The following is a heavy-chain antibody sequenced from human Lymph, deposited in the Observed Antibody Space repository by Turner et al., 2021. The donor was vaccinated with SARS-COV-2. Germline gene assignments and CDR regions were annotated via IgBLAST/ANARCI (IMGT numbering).Heavy chain of an antibody. J-gene: IGHJ5*02. CDR2: IIPILAIA. D-gene: IGHD2-2*01. CDR1: GGTFSSYA. Sequence: VRLVQSGAEVKKPGSSVKVSCKASGGTFSSYAITRVRQDHGQGPECMGGIIPILAIANYAQKFQGRVTITADKSTSTAYMELSSLRSEDTAVYYCARDSPYCSSTSCYDPWGQGTLVTVSS. V-gene: IGHV1-69*10. CDR3: ARDSPYCSSTSCYDP.